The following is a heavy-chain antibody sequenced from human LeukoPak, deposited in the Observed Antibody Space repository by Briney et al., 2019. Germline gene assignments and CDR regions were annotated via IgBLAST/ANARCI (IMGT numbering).Heavy chain of an antibody. CDR1: GFAFSGYW. CDR3: YIYGSGSYSIADY. CDR2: INSDGRST. Sequence: GGSLSLSCAASGFAFSGYWMHWVRQAPGKGLVCVSCINSDGRSTSYADSVKGRFTISRDNAKNALYLRMNSLRAEETAVYYCYIYGSGSYSIADYWGQGTLVTVSS. V-gene: IGHV3-74*01. D-gene: IGHD3-10*01. J-gene: IGHJ4*02.